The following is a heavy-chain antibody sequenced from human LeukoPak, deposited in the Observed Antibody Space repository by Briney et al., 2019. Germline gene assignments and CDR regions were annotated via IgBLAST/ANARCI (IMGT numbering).Heavy chain of an antibody. Sequence: GGSLRLSCAASGFTFSSYGMHWVRQAPGKGLEWVAVISYDGSNKYYADSVKGRFTISRDNSKNTLYLQMNSLRAEDTAVYYCAKDFYYGSGSTLFDYWGQGTLVTVSS. CDR2: ISYDGSNK. V-gene: IGHV3-30*18. J-gene: IGHJ4*02. CDR1: GFTFSSYG. D-gene: IGHD3-10*01. CDR3: AKDFYYGSGSTLFDY.